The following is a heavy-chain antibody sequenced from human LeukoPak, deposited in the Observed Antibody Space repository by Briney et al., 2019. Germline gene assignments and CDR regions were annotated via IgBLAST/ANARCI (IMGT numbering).Heavy chain of an antibody. CDR3: ARDGGYGDYPYFGY. J-gene: IGHJ4*01. D-gene: IGHD4-17*01. CDR2: ISSSNITM. Sequence: GGSLRLSCAASGFTFNNYYMTWIRQAPGKGLEWLSYISSSNITMYYADSLKGRFTISRDNAKKSLYLQMNSLRPDDTAVYYCARDGGYGDYPYFGYWGQGTRVTVSS. CDR1: GFTFNNYY. V-gene: IGHV3-11*01.